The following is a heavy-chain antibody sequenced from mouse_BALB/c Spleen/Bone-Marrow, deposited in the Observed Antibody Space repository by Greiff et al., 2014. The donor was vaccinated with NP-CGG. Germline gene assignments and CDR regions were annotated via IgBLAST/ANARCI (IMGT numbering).Heavy chain of an antibody. CDR2: INPSGGYT. CDR3: ARAAYYRYDEGAWFAY. CDR1: GYTFTSYT. D-gene: IGHD2-14*01. Sequence: QVQLKESGAELARPGASVKMSCKASGYTFTSYTMHWVKQRPGQGLEWIGYINPSGGYTNYNQKFKDKATLTADKSSSTAYMQLSSLTSEDSAVYYCARAAYYRYDEGAWFAYWGQGTLVTVSA. V-gene: IGHV1-4*01. J-gene: IGHJ3*01.